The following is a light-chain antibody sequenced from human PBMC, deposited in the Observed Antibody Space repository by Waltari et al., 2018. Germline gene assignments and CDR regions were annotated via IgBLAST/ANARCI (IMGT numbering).Light chain of an antibody. CDR1: QTINNY. V-gene: IGKV1-39*01. CDR2: TAS. Sequence: DIQITQSPSSLSASAGNSVTITCRASQTINNYVNWYQQKPGKAPTLLIYTASTLQSGVPSRFSGSGGGTLFTLTISSLQPEDFATYFCHQTFSLPNSFGQGTKVDI. CDR3: HQTFSLPNS. J-gene: IGKJ2*03.